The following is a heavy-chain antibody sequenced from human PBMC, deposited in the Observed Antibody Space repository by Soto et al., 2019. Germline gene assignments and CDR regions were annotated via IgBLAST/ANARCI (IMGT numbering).Heavy chain of an antibody. CDR1: GFTFSSYG. CDR3: AISRTGTPPFDY. Sequence: GGSLRLSCAASGFTFSSYGMHWVRQAPGKGLEWVAVIWYDGSNKYYADSVKGRFTISRDNSKNTLYLQMNSLRAEDTAVYYCAISRTGTPPFDYWGQGTLVTVSS. D-gene: IGHD1-1*01. V-gene: IGHV3-33*01. J-gene: IGHJ4*02. CDR2: IWYDGSNK.